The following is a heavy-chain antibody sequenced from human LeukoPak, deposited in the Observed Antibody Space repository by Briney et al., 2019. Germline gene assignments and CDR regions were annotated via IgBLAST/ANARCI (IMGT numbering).Heavy chain of an antibody. J-gene: IGHJ3*02. CDR2: MSGNSGSI. CDR1: GFTLDDYA. D-gene: IGHD3-3*01. Sequence: PGRSLRLSCAASGFTLDDYAMHWVPQAPGTGLEWVTGMSGNSGSIGYADSLKGRFTISRDNAKNSLYLQMNSLRAEDMALYYCARRLRFFRNDAFDIWGQGTMVTVSS. V-gene: IGHV3-9*03. CDR3: ARRLRFFRNDAFDI.